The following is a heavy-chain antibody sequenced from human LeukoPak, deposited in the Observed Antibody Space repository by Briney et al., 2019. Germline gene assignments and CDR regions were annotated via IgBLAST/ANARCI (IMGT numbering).Heavy chain of an antibody. Sequence: PGGSLRLSCAASGFTFSSYWMHWVRQAPGKGPVWVSRIKTDGSSTSYADSVKGRFTISRDNAKNTLYLQMNSLRAEDTAVYYCATGSVRYSASWYSQEGDYWGQGTLVTVSS. D-gene: IGHD6-13*01. CDR1: GFTFSSYW. CDR2: IKTDGSST. V-gene: IGHV3-74*01. CDR3: ATGSVRYSASWYSQEGDY. J-gene: IGHJ4*02.